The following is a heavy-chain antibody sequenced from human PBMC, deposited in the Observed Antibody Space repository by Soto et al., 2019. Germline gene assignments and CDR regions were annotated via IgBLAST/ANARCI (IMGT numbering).Heavy chain of an antibody. Sequence: SETLSLTCTVSGGSISSSSYYWGWIRQPPGKGLEWIGSIYYSGSTYYNPSLKSRVTISVDTSKNQFSLKLSSVTAADTAVYYCARLYSGYDVGGYYYYYYYMDVWGKGTTVTVSS. V-gene: IGHV4-39*01. CDR1: GGSISSSSYY. D-gene: IGHD5-12*01. J-gene: IGHJ6*03. CDR3: ARLYSGYDVGGYYYYYYYMDV. CDR2: IYYSGST.